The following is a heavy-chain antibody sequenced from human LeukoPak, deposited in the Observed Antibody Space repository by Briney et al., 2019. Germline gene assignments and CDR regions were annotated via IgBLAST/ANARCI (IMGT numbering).Heavy chain of an antibody. J-gene: IGHJ4*02. CDR1: GFTFSSYW. V-gene: IGHV3-7*01. CDR3: ARDRGGYYRDYFDY. Sequence: PGGSLRLSCAASGFTFSSYWMSWVRQAPGNGLEWVANIKQDGSEKYYVDSVKGRFTISRDNAKNSLYLQMNSLRAEDTAVYYCARDRGGYYRDYFDYWGQGTLVTVSS. D-gene: IGHD3-22*01. CDR2: IKQDGSEK.